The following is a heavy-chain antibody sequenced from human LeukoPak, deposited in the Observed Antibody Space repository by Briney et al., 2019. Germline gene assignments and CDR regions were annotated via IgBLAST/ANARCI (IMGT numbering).Heavy chain of an antibody. CDR1: GGSFSGYY. J-gene: IGHJ5*02. Sequence: PSETLSLTCAVYGGSFSGYYWSWIRQPPGKGLEWIGEINHSGSTNYNPSLKSRVTISVDTSKNQFSLKLSSVTAADTAVYYCARHHSYGDYVSSWGQGTLVTVSS. V-gene: IGHV4-34*01. CDR3: ARHHSYGDYVSS. CDR2: INHSGST. D-gene: IGHD4-17*01.